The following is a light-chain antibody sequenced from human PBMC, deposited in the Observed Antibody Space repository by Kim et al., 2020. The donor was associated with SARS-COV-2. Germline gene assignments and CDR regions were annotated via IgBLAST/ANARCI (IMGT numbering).Light chain of an antibody. CDR3: QQGTTFPWT. Sequence: IQMTQTPSSVSASVGDTVTLTCRASQAIGPWLAWYQQRPGNAPKLLISGSSDLETGVPSRFSGSGSGTDFTPTIISLQPEDFATYYCQQGTTFPWTFGPGTKVDIK. V-gene: IGKV1-12*01. CDR2: GSS. J-gene: IGKJ1*01. CDR1: QAIGPW.